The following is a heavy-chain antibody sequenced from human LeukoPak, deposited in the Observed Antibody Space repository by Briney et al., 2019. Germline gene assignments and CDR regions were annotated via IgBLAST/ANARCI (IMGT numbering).Heavy chain of an antibody. CDR1: GFTVSSNY. CDR3: ARDDHGDYHAFDI. CDR2: IYSGGST. D-gene: IGHD4-17*01. V-gene: IGHV3-53*01. Sequence: QTGGSLRLSCAASGFTVSSNYMSWVRQAPGKGLEWVSVIYSGGSTYYADSVKGRFTISRDNSKNTLYLQMNSLRAEDTAVYYCARDDHGDYHAFDIWGQGTMVTVSS. J-gene: IGHJ3*02.